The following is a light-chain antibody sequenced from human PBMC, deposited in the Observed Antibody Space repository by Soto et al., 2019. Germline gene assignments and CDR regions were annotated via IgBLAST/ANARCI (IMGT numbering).Light chain of an antibody. V-gene: IGKV1-39*01. CDR1: QSISRY. Sequence: DIQMTQSPSSLSASVGDRVTITCRASQSISRYFNWYQQKPGKAPKLLIYAASSLQSGVPSRFSGSGSGTDFARTVSSLQPDDVATYYCQQSYSTPPTFGQGTKVEIK. CDR2: AAS. J-gene: IGKJ1*01. CDR3: QQSYSTPPT.